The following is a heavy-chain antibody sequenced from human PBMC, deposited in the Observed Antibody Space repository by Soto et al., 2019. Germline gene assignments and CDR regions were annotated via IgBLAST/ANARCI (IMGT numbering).Heavy chain of an antibody. D-gene: IGHD6-6*01. Sequence: GEPMKISRRGAGYSFTSYWISWVRKMPGKGLEWMGRIDPSDSYTNYSPSFQGHVTISADKSISTAYLQWSSLKASDTAMYYCAMCIAARPLGYYYGMDVWGQGTTVTVSS. CDR1: GYSFTSYW. CDR2: IDPSDSYT. CDR3: AMCIAARPLGYYYGMDV. J-gene: IGHJ6*02. V-gene: IGHV5-10-1*01.